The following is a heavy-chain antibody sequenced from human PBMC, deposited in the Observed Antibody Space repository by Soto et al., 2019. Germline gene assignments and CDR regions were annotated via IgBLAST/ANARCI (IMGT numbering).Heavy chain of an antibody. J-gene: IGHJ2*01. Sequence: QPPGKGLEWIGSIYYSGSTYYNPSLKSRVTISVDTSKNQFSLKLSSVTAADTAVYYCARMVSGRDDILVYFSVMAVWLKRTSDL. D-gene: IGHD2-8*01. CDR3: ARMVSGRDDILVYFSVMAVWLKRTSDL. V-gene: IGHV4-39*01. CDR2: IYYSGST.